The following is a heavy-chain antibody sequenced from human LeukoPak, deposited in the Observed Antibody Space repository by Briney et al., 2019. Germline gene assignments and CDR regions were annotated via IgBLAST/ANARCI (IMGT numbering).Heavy chain of an antibody. V-gene: IGHV1-2*06. CDR1: GYTFTGCY. CDR2: INPNSGGT. CDR3: ARVGRHCSSTSCYKEGNWFDP. J-gene: IGHJ5*02. D-gene: IGHD2-2*02. Sequence: GASVKVSCKASGYTFTGCYMHWVRQAPGQGLEWMGRINPNSGGTNYAQKFQGRVTMTRDTSISTAYMELSRLRSDDTAVYYCARVGRHCSSTSCYKEGNWFDPWGQGTLVTVSS.